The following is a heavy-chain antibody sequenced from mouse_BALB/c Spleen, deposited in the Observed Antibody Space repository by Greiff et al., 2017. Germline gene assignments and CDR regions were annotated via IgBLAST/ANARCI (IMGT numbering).Heavy chain of an antibody. CDR2: IWAGGST. D-gene: IGHD2-3*01. J-gene: IGHJ4*01. CDR3: ARRWLLYAMDY. V-gene: IGHV2-9*02. CDR1: GFSLTSYG. Sequence: VQGVESGPGLVAPSQSLSITCTVSGFSLTSYGVHWVRQPPGKGLEWLGVIWAGGSTNYNSALMSRLSISKDNSKSQVFLKMNSLQTDDTAMYYCARRWLLYAMDYWGQGTSVTVSS.